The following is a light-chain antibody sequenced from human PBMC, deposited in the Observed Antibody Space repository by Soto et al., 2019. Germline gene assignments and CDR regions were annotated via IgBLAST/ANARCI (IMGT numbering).Light chain of an antibody. CDR1: QSVSNY. V-gene: IGKV3-11*01. J-gene: IGKJ4*01. Sequence: EIVLTQSPATLSLSPGERATLSCCASQSVSNYLAWYQQKPGQAPRLLIYDASNRATGIPARFSSSWSGTEFTLTISSLEPEDFAVYYCQQRTTWPLTFGGGTKVEIK. CDR3: QQRTTWPLT. CDR2: DAS.